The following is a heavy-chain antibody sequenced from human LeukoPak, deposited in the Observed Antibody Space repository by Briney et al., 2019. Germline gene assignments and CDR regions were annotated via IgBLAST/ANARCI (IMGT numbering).Heavy chain of an antibody. J-gene: IGHJ4*02. CDR1: GFIFYSYA. CDR2: ISGNGGST. CDR3: ARAYWNYESGFDY. V-gene: IGHV3-64*01. D-gene: IGHD1-7*01. Sequence: GGSLRLSCSASGFIFYSYAMHWVRQAPGRGLEYVSAISGNGGSTYYANSVKGRFTISRDNSKNTLYLQMGSLKAEDMAVYYCARAYWNYESGFDYWGQGTLVTVSS.